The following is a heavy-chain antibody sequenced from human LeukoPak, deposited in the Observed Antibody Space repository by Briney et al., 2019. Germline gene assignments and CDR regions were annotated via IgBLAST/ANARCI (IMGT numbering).Heavy chain of an antibody. CDR2: IRQDGSEI. CDR3: ARDMSFSTSGWYGELDN. CDR1: GFIFDKFW. Sequence: GGSLRLSCSASGFIFDKFWMSWVRQAPGKGLEWVANIRQDGSEIYYVDSVKGRFTISRDNAKNSLYLQMNSLRAEDTALYYCARDMSFSTSGWYGELDNWGQGTLVTVSS. J-gene: IGHJ4*02. V-gene: IGHV3-7*05. D-gene: IGHD6-19*01.